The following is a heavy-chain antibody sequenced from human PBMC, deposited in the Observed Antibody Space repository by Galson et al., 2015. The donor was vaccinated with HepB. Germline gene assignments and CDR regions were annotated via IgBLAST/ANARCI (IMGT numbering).Heavy chain of an antibody. V-gene: IGHV1-2*04. D-gene: IGHD3-22*01. J-gene: IGHJ6*02. CDR3: ARDGYYYDSSGYLPPQGYYYYGMDV. CDR2: INPNSGGT. Sequence: SVKVSCKASGYTFTGYYMHWVRQAPRQGLEWMGWINPNSGGTNYAQKFQGWVTMTRDTSISTAYMELSRLRSDDTAVYYCARDGYYYDSSGYLPPQGYYYYGMDVWGQGTTVTVSS. CDR1: GYTFTGYY.